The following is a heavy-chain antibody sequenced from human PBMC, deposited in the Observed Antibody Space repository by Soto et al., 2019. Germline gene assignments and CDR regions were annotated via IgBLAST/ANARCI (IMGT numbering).Heavy chain of an antibody. D-gene: IGHD3-10*01. Sequence: GESLKISCTGFGYTFNTFWISWVRQMPGKGLEWMGRIDPSDSYVNYSPSFQGHVTISADKSIITSYLQWGSLKASDTAMYYCARRSSASFYAPWDYWGQGTLVTVSS. CDR1: GYTFNTFW. CDR3: ARRSSASFYAPWDY. CDR2: IDPSDSYV. J-gene: IGHJ4*02. V-gene: IGHV5-10-1*01.